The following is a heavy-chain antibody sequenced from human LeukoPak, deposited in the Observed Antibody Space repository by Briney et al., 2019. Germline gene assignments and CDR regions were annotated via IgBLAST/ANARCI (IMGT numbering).Heavy chain of an antibody. V-gene: IGHV3-33*01. J-gene: IGHJ4*02. CDR3: ARGTATYFDY. Sequence: PGGSLRLSCAASGFTFSSYGMHWVRQAPGKGLEWAAVIWYDGSNKYYADPVKGRFTISRNNSKNTLYLQMNSLRAEDTAVYYCARGTATYFDYWGQGTLVTVSS. D-gene: IGHD1-1*01. CDR1: GFTFSSYG. CDR2: IWYDGSNK.